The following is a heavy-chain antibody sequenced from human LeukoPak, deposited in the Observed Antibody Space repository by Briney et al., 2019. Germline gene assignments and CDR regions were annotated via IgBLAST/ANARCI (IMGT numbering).Heavy chain of an antibody. CDR1: GFTFSSYG. Sequence: GGSLRLSCAASGFTFSSYGMHWVRQAPGKGLEWVAVIWYDGSNKYYADSVKGRFTISRDNSKNTLYLQMNSLRAEDTAVHYCARGPPRGYFDWYNWFDPWGQGTLVTVSS. V-gene: IGHV3-33*01. CDR2: IWYDGSNK. CDR3: ARGPPRGYFDWYNWFDP. D-gene: IGHD3-9*01. J-gene: IGHJ5*02.